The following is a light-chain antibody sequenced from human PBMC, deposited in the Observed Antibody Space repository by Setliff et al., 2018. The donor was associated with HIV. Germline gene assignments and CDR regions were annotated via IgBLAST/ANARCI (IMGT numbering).Light chain of an antibody. CDR2: EVS. CDR3: CSYASGTFV. V-gene: IGLV2-23*02. J-gene: IGLJ1*01. Sequence: QSALTQPASASGSPGPSITISCTGTSRDVGSYNLVSWYQQHPGKAPKLMIYEVSKGPSGVSNRCSGSKSGNTASLTISGLQAEDEGDYYCCSYASGTFVFGTGTRSPS. CDR1: SRDVGSYNL.